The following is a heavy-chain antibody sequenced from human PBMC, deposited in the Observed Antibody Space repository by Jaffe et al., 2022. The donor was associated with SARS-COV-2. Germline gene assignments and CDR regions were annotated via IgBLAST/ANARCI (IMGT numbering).Heavy chain of an antibody. Sequence: EVQLVESGGGLVQPGGSLRLSCAASGFTVSSNYMSWVRQAPGKGLEWVSVIYSGGSTYYADSVKGRFTISRDNSKNTLYLQMNSLRAEDTAVYYCARDLHYGRYSSSSDFGMDVWGQGTTVTVSS. CDR1: GFTVSSNY. V-gene: IGHV3-66*02. J-gene: IGHJ6*02. D-gene: IGHD6-6*01. CDR3: ARDLHYGRYSSSSDFGMDV. CDR2: IYSGGST.